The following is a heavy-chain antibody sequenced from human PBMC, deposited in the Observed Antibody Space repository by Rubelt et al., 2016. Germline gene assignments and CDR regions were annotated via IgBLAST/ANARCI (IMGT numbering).Heavy chain of an antibody. CDR2: IIHSGST. D-gene: IGHD3-9*01. J-gene: IGHJ4*02. CDR1: GGSFSGYY. CDR3: ARGDILTKQDFFDL. Sequence: QVQLQQWGAGLLKPSETLSLTCAVYGGSFSGYYWTWIRQPPGKGLEWIGEIIHSGSTNYNPSLQSRFTISVDTSKNQFALNLRSVTAADTAVYYCARGDILTKQDFFDLWGQGTLVTVSS. V-gene: IGHV4-34*01.